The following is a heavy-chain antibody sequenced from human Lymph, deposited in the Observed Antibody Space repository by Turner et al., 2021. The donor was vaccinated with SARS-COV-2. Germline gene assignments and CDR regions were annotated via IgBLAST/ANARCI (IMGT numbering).Heavy chain of an antibody. CDR3: AKDPNWYVLSAVDY. Sequence: VQQLVSAGGSVQPGGSLRLTCAASGFTFSSYAMSWVRQAPGKGLEWVSGISSSGGSTYYADAVKGRFTISRDNSKNTLYRQMNSLRAEDTAVYYCAKDPNWYVLSAVDYWGQGTLVTVSS. CDR2: ISSSGGST. V-gene: IGHV3-23*01. D-gene: IGHD1-1*01. CDR1: GFTFSSYA. J-gene: IGHJ4*02.